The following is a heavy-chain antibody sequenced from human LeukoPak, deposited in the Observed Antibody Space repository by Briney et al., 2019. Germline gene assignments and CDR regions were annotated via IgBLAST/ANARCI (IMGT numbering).Heavy chain of an antibody. V-gene: IGHV1-69*13. D-gene: IGHD3-22*01. J-gene: IGHJ4*02. Sequence: ASVKVSCKASGYTFTSYDINWVRQATGQGLEWMGGIIPIFGTANYAQKFQGRVTITADESTSTAYMELSSLRSEDTAVYYCARSSSGYYYFDYWGQGTLVTVSS. CDR2: IIPIFGTA. CDR1: GYTFTSYD. CDR3: ARSSSGYYYFDY.